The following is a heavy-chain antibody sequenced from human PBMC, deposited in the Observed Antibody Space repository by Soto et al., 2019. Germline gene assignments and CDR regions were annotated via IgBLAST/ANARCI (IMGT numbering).Heavy chain of an antibody. CDR3: ARWERRGFYRFVDS. V-gene: IGHV1-69*06. D-gene: IGHD1-26*01. CDR2: TGSGTGPG. Sequence: SVKVCCKASGGSLSTNPISWVRQAPGQGLEWMGGTGSGTGPGNHAQKFQGRLTVTADKSTSTVYMELTNLSSEDTAVYYCARWERRGFYRFVDSWGQGTLVTVSS. J-gene: IGHJ4*02. CDR1: GGSLSTNP.